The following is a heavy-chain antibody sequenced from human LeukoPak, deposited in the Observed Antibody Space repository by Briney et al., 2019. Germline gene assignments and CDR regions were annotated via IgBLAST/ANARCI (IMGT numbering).Heavy chain of an antibody. CDR3: ARDLSSSWYI. CDR1: GFTFSSYG. V-gene: IGHV3-30*02. Sequence: PGGSLRLSCAASGFTFSSYGMHWVRQAPGKGLEWVAFIRYDGSNKYYADSVKGRFTISRDNSKNTLYLQMNSLRAEDTAVYYCARDLSSSWYIWGQGTLVTVSS. J-gene: IGHJ4*02. D-gene: IGHD6-13*01. CDR2: IRYDGSNK.